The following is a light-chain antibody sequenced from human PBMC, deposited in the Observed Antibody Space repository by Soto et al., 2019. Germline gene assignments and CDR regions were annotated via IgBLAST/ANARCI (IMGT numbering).Light chain of an antibody. CDR2: DAS. J-gene: IGKJ1*01. CDR1: QSISSTY. CDR3: QHYDSARWT. Sequence: IVLTQSPGTLSLSPGERATLSCRCSQSISSTYLTWYHQKPGQAPRLLIYDASRRATGIPDRFSGSGSGTDFSLTISRLEPEDVAVYYCQHYDSARWTLGLGTKVDIK. V-gene: IGKV3-20*01.